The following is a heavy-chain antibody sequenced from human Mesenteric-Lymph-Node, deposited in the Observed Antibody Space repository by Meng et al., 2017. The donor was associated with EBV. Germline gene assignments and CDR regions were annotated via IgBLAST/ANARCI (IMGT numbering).Heavy chain of an antibody. J-gene: IGHJ4*02. Sequence: QGQLQESGPGLVNPTATLPPPCSVSADSIMPLHWSWIRQPPGKGLEWIAYIHYTGNTKYNPSLESRVTISVDTSKNQFSLRLTSVTAADTAVYYCARWGATGPFDYWGQGTLVTVSS. CDR2: IHYTGNT. V-gene: IGHV4-59*11. CDR3: ARWGATGPFDY. CDR1: ADSIMPLH. D-gene: IGHD1-26*01.